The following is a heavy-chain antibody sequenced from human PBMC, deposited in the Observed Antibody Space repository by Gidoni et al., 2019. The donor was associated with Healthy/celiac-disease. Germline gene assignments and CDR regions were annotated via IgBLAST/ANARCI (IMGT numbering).Heavy chain of an antibody. CDR3: ARSRGDYGGNSHAFDI. J-gene: IGHJ3*02. CDR2: ISSNGGST. D-gene: IGHD4-17*01. Sequence: EVQLVESGGGLVQPGGSLRLSCAASGFTFSSYAMHWVRQAPGKGLEYVSAISSNGGSTYYANSVKGRFTISRDNSKNTLYLQMGSLRAEDMAVYYCARSRGDYGGNSHAFDIWGQGTMVTVSS. CDR1: GFTFSSYA. V-gene: IGHV3-64*01.